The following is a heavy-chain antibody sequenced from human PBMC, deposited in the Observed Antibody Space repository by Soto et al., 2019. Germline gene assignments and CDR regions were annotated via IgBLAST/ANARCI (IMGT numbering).Heavy chain of an antibody. V-gene: IGHV3-23*04. CDR1: RCTLSSYT. D-gene: IGHD3-16*01. CDR2: IGGSAGGT. Sequence: EVQLVESGGGLVQPGGSLRLSCAASRCTLSSYTMSWVRQAPGKGLEWISTIGGSAGGTYYADSVKGRFTISRDNSKSRMYLQMVSLRAEDTAVYYCAKVGGATIRNGMDVWGQGTTVTVSS. J-gene: IGHJ6*02. CDR3: AKVGGATIRNGMDV.